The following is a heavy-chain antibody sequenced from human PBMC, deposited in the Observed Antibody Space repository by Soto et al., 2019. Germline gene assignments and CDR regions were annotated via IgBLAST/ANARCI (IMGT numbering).Heavy chain of an antibody. D-gene: IGHD5-18*01. CDR1: GGSISSSSYY. Sequence: SSETLSLTCTVSGGSISSSSYYWGWIRQPPGKGLEWIGYIYPSGMPFYNPSLRSRVTISIDRSNDQFSLNLKSVTAADTAVYYCARERGGYGLFDSWGQGTLVTVS. CDR3: ARERGGYGLFDS. V-gene: IGHV4-39*07. CDR2: IYPSGMP. J-gene: IGHJ4*02.